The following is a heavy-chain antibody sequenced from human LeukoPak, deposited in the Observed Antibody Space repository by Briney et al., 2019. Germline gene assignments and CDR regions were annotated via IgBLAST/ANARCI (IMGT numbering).Heavy chain of an antibody. CDR3: ARGSHCSGGSCLGDY. CDR1: GGSISSYY. CDR2: IYYSGST. V-gene: IGHV4-59*12. D-gene: IGHD2-15*01. J-gene: IGHJ4*02. Sequence: SETLSLTCTVSGGSISSYYWSWIRQPPGQGLEWIGYIYYSGSTNYNPSLKRRVTISVDTSKNQFSLKLSSVTAADTAVYYCARGSHCSGGSCLGDYWGQGTLDTVSS.